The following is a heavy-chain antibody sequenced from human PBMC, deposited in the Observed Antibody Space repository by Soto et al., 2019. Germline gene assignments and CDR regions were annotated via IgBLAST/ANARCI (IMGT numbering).Heavy chain of an antibody. V-gene: IGHV1-3*01. D-gene: IGHD6-6*01. Sequence: ASVKVSCKASGYTFTSYAMHWVRQAPGQRLEWMGWINAGNGNTKYSQKLQGRVTITRDTSASTAYMELSSLRSEDTAVYYCARDHRASSSYFDYWSQGTLVTVSS. CDR2: INAGNGNT. J-gene: IGHJ4*02. CDR3: ARDHRASSSYFDY. CDR1: GYTFTSYA.